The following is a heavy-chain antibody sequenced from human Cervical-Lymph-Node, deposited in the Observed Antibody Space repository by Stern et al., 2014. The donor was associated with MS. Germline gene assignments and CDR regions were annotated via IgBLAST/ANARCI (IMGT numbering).Heavy chain of an antibody. V-gene: IGHV1-8*01. J-gene: IGHJ5*02. CDR2: MNPNSGDT. CDR1: GYTFSSYD. D-gene: IGHD3-22*01. Sequence: QMQLVQSGAEVKKPGASVKVSCKASGYTFSSYDINWVRQATGQGLEWMGWMNPNSGDTGYAQKFQGRVTMTRDTSISTAYMELSSLKSEDTAVYYCARTHYYGSRASPNWFDPWGQGTLVTVSS. CDR3: ARTHYYGSRASPNWFDP.